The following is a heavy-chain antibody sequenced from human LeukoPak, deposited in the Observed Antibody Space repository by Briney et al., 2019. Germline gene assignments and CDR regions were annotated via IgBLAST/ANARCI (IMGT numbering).Heavy chain of an antibody. D-gene: IGHD3-3*01. CDR2: VHYNGSP. CDR3: ARTTFWSGRSPDYHHCYMDV. CDR1: GGSISGYY. J-gene: IGHJ6*03. V-gene: IGHV4-59*01. Sequence: SETLSLTCTVSGGSISGYYWSWIRQAPGKGLEWIGYVHYNGSPNYNASLKSRVTISVDASKNQFSLKVSFVSAADTAVYYCARTTFWSGRSPDYHHCYMDVWGKGTTVTISS.